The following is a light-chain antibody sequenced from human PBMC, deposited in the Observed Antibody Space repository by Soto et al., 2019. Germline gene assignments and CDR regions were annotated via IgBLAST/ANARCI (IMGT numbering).Light chain of an antibody. CDR3: QSYDSSLSGYV. J-gene: IGLJ1*01. CDR2: GNS. V-gene: IGLV1-40*01. CDR1: SSNIGAGYD. Sequence: QSVLTQPPSVSGAPGQGVTISCTGSSSNIGAGYDVHWYQQLPGTAPKLLIYGNSNRPSGVPDRFSGSKSGTSASLAITGLQADDEADYYCQSYDSSLSGYVFGTGTKVTVL.